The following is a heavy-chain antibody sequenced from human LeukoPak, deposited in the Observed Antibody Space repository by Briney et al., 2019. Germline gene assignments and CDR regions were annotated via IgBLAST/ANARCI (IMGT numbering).Heavy chain of an antibody. V-gene: IGHV3-66*01. CDR3: ARVSTVTGFDP. J-gene: IGHJ5*02. CDR1: GFTVSSNY. D-gene: IGHD4-11*01. Sequence: PGGSLRLSCAASGFTVSSNYMSWVRQAPGKGLEWVSVIYSGGSTYYADSVKGRFTISRDNSKNTLYLQMNSLRAEDTAVYYCARVSTVTGFDPWGQGTLVTVSP. CDR2: IYSGGST.